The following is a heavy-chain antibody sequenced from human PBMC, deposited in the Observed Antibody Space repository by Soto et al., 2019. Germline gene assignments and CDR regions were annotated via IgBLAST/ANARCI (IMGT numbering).Heavy chain of an antibody. CDR2: ISGSGGST. D-gene: IGHD6-25*01. J-gene: IGHJ4*02. CDR3: AKDRQRFLFDY. V-gene: IGHV3-23*01. CDR1: GFTFSSYA. Sequence: EVQMLESGGGLVQPGGSLRHSCAASGFTFSSYAMSWVRQSPGKGLEWVSAISGSGGSTYYADSVKGRFTISRDNAKNKLYMQMNRLRAEDTAVYDCAKDRQRFLFDYWGQGTLVTVSS.